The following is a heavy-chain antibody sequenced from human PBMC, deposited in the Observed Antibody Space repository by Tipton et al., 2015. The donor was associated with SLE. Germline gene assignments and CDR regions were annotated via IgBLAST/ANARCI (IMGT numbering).Heavy chain of an antibody. Sequence: TLSLTCTVSGGSISSGSYYWSGIRPPAGKGLEWIGRIYTSGSTNYNPSLKSRVTMSVDTSTNQFSLKLSSVTAADTAVYYCAREAVQWEPRRAFGIWGQGTMVTVSS. CDR3: AREAVQWEPRRAFGI. V-gene: IGHV4-61*02. J-gene: IGHJ3*02. CDR2: IYTSGST. CDR1: GGSISSGSYY. D-gene: IGHD1-26*01.